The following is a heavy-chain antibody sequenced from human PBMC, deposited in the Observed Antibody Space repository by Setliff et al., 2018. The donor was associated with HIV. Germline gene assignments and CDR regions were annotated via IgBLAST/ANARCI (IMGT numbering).Heavy chain of an antibody. D-gene: IGHD1-26*01. CDR1: GGSITSGDYY. CDR2: IYYSGST. CDR3: ARWYSSSYYAFDI. Sequence: PSETLSLTCTVSGGSITSGDYYWSWIRQPPGKGLEWIGYIYYSGSTYYNPSLKSRITISVETPKKQFALKLSSVTAADTAVYYCARWYSSSYYAFDIWGQGTMVTVSS. J-gene: IGHJ3*02. V-gene: IGHV4-30-4*08.